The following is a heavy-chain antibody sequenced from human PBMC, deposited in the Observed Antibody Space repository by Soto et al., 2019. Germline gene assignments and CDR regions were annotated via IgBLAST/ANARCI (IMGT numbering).Heavy chain of an antibody. Sequence: GGSLRLSCVVSGFVFRNFGMHCVRQAPDKGLEWLAEIWYDGSKQYYGDSVKGRFTISRDNSKDTVYLQMNSLRVEVTAVYYCARERYYYGSGDYWGQGTLVTVSS. D-gene: IGHD3-10*01. CDR1: GFVFRNFG. CDR2: IWYDGSKQ. J-gene: IGHJ4*02. V-gene: IGHV3-33*01. CDR3: ARERYYYGSGDY.